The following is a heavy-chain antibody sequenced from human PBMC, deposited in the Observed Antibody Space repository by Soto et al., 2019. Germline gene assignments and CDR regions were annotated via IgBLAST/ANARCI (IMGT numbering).Heavy chain of an antibody. V-gene: IGHV1-69*13. J-gene: IGHJ6*02. CDR3: ARDRVWFGELLEGKYGMDV. CDR2: IIPIFGTA. D-gene: IGHD3-10*01. CDR1: GGTFSSYA. Sequence: GASVKVSCKASGGTFSSYAISWVRQAPGQGLEWMGGIIPIFGTANYAQKFQGRVTITADESTSTAYMELSSLRSEDTAVYYCARDRVWFGELLEGKYGMDVWGQGTTVTVSS.